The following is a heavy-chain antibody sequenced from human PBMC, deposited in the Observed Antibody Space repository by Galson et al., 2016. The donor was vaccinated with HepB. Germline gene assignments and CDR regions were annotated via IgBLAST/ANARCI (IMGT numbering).Heavy chain of an antibody. CDR2: ISASNGNT. CDR1: GYRFTSYG. CDR3: ARDDKSGSWSWFDP. V-gene: IGHV1-18*01. J-gene: IGHJ5*02. D-gene: IGHD6-13*01. Sequence: SVKVSCKASGYRFTSYGFSWLRQAPGQGLEWMGWISASNGNTDYPQKFQGRVTMTTDTSTNTAYMEMRSLRSEDTAVYYCARDDKSGSWSWFDPWGQGTLVTVSS.